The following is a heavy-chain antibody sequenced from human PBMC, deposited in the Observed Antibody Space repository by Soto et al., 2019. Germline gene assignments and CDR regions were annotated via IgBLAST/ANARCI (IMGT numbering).Heavy chain of an antibody. CDR3: ARDRAAAIGYYYYYGMDV. CDR2: IYYSGST. J-gene: IGHJ6*02. CDR1: GASVNSGNYY. D-gene: IGHD2-2*01. Sequence: QVQLQESGPGLVKPSETLSLTCTVSGASVNSGNYYWSWIRQPPGKGLEWIGYIYYSGSTNYNPSLKSRVTISLDTSKNQFSLKLSSVTAADTAVYFCARDRAAAIGYYYYYGMDVWGQGTTVTVSS. V-gene: IGHV4-61*01.